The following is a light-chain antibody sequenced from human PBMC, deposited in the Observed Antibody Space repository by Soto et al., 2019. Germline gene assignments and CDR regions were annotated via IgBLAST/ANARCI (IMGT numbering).Light chain of an antibody. J-gene: IGKJ5*01. CDR1: QRVLSSFNNNNQ. V-gene: IGKV4-1*01. CDR3: QHYYGTPIT. CDR2: WAS. Sequence: DIVMTQSPDSLAVSLGERATIKCKSSQRVLSSFNNNNQIAWYQQKPGQPPKLLIYWASTRESGVPDRFSGSGSGTDFTLTVSSLQAEDVAIYFCQHYYGTPITFGQGTRLEI.